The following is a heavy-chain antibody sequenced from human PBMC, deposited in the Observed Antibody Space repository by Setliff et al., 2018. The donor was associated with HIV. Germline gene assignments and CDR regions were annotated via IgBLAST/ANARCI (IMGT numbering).Heavy chain of an antibody. CDR2: IYTTGNT. D-gene: IGHD1-26*01. V-gene: IGHV4-61*09. CDR3: AKTSVGATGLYAFDI. J-gene: IGHJ3*02. Sequence: PSETLSLICTVSGGSIRSGSYYWSWIRQPAGKGLEWIGHIYTTGNTNYNPSLKSRVTISADTSNNQFSLRLTSMTAADPAVYYCAKTSVGATGLYAFDIWGQGTMVTVSS. CDR1: GGSIRSGSYY.